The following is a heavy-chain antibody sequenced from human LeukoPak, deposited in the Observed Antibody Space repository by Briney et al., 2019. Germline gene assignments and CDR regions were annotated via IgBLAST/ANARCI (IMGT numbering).Heavy chain of an antibody. CDR3: ARGDENYYGSGTYSPYDY. V-gene: IGHV3-48*03. CDR2: ISSSGSTI. Sequence: GGSLRLSCVASGFTFSSYEMNWVRQAPGKGLEWVSYISSSGSTIYYADSVKGRFTVSRDNAKNTLYLQMNSLRGEDTAVYYCARGDENYYGSGTYSPYDYWGQGTLVTVSS. CDR1: GFTFSSYE. D-gene: IGHD3-10*01. J-gene: IGHJ4*02.